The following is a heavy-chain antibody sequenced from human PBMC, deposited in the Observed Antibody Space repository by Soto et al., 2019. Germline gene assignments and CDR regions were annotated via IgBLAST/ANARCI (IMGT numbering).Heavy chain of an antibody. V-gene: IGHV1-46*01. CDR3: ARDLRGCSSTSCYAFLPPRGMDV. J-gene: IGHJ6*02. D-gene: IGHD2-2*01. CDR1: GYTFTSYY. CDR2: INPSGGST. Sequence: GASVKVSCKASGYTFTSYYMHWVRHAPGQGLEWMGIINPSGGSTSYAQKFQGRVTMTRDTSTSTVYMELSSLRSEDTAVYYCARDLRGCSSTSCYAFLPPRGMDVWGQGTTVTVSS.